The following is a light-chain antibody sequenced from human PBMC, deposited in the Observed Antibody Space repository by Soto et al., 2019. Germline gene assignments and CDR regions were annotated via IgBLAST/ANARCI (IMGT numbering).Light chain of an antibody. Sequence: EIVLTQSPGTLSLSPGERATLSCRASQSVSSSYLAWYQQKPGQAPRLLSYGASSRATGITDRFSGSGSGTDFTLTISRLEPEDFAVYYCQQYGSSPPYTFGQGTKLEIK. CDR2: GAS. CDR1: QSVSSSY. CDR3: QQYGSSPPYT. V-gene: IGKV3-20*01. J-gene: IGKJ2*01.